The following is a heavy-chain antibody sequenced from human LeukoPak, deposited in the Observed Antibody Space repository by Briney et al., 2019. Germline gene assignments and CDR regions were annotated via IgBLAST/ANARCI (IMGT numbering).Heavy chain of an antibody. CDR3: AKGNGDCSSVNCFMADYCYYYMDV. CDR2: IWYDGSNK. V-gene: IGHV3-30*02. J-gene: IGHJ6*03. D-gene: IGHD2-2*01. CDR1: GFTFSSYG. Sequence: GGSLRLSCAASGFTFSSYGMHWVRQAPGKGLEWVAFIWYDGSNKYYADSVKGRFTISRDNSKNTLYLQMNSLRAEDTAVYYCAKGNGDCSSVNCFMADYCYYYMDVWGKGTTVTVSS.